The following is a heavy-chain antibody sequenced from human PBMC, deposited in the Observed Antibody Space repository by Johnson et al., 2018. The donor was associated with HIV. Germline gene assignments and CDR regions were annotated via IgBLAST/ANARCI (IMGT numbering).Heavy chain of an antibody. CDR1: GFTFSSYG. CDR3: ARGGIAAKEPWRAFDI. CDR2: ISYDGSNK. J-gene: IGHJ3*02. Sequence: QVQLVESGGGVVQPGRSLRLSCAASGFTFSSYGMHWVRQAPGKGLEWAAVISYDGSNKCYADSVKGRFTISRDNSKNTLYLQINSLRAEDTAVYYCARGGIAAKEPWRAFDIWGQGTMVTVSS. V-gene: IGHV3-30*03. D-gene: IGHD6-13*01.